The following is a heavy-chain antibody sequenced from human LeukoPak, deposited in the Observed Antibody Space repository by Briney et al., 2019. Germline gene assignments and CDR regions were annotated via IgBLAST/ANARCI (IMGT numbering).Heavy chain of an antibody. Sequence: GGSLRLSCAASGFTFSSYSMNWVRQAPGKGLEWVSSISSSSYIYYADSVKGRFTISRDNAKNSLYLQMNRLRAEDTAVYCCARDSPHPLGYWGQGTLVTVSS. CDR1: GFTFSSYS. CDR2: ISSSSYI. J-gene: IGHJ4*02. CDR3: ARDSPHPLGY. V-gene: IGHV3-21*01. D-gene: IGHD7-27*01.